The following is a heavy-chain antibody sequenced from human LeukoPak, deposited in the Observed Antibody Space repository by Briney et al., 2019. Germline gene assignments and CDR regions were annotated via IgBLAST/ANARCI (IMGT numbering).Heavy chain of an antibody. D-gene: IGHD4-17*01. CDR2: INGDGSET. V-gene: IGHV3-74*01. CDR1: GFTFSSLW. J-gene: IGHJ4*02. CDR3: ASGSGDYGDPFDY. Sequence: GGSLRLSCSASGFTFSSLWMHWVRQAPGKGLAWVSRINGDGSETNYAGSVRGRFTISRDNAKNTLYLQMSSLRAEDTAVYYCASGSGDYGDPFDYWGQGTLVTVSS.